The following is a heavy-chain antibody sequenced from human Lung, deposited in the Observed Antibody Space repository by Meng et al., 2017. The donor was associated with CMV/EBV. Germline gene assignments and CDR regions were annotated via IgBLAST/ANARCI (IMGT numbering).Heavy chain of an antibody. Sequence: EXLKISCAASGFTFSSYWMTWVRQAPEKGLEWVATIKQDGSEKQYADSVKGRFTISRDNAKNSLYLQMNSLRAEDTAVYYCASSFAYWGQGNLVNGAS. CDR2: IKQDGSEK. J-gene: IGHJ4*02. D-gene: IGHD3-10*01. CDR3: ASSFAY. V-gene: IGHV3-7*01. CDR1: GFTFSSYW.